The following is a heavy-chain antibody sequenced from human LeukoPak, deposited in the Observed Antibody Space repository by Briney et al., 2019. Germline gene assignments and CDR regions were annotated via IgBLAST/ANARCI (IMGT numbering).Heavy chain of an antibody. V-gene: IGHV4-34*01. D-gene: IGHD6-19*01. Sequence: SETLSLTCAVYGGSFSGYYCSWIRQPPGKGLEWIGEMNHSGSTNYNPSLKSRVTISVDTSKNQFSLKLSSVTAADTAVYYCASGIAVAGPIDYWGQGTLVTVSS. CDR2: MNHSGST. CDR3: ASGIAVAGPIDY. CDR1: GGSFSGYY. J-gene: IGHJ4*02.